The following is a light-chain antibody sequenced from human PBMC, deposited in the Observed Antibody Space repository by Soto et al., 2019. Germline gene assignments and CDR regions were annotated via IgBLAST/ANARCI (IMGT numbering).Light chain of an antibody. V-gene: IGKV3-20*01. CDR1: QSVNSNY. CDR3: QQYDSTPPT. Sequence: EIVLTQSPGTLSLSPGERATLSCRASQSVNSNYLAWYQRKPGQAPRLLIYGASNRATDIPYRFSASGSGTDFNITITRLEAEDFAVYSCQQYDSTPPTFGPGTKVAVK. CDR2: GAS. J-gene: IGKJ1*01.